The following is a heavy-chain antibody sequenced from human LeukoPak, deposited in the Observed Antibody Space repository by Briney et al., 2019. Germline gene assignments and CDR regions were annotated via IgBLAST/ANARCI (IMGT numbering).Heavy chain of an antibody. CDR3: ARVSSRLRTGMDV. V-gene: IGHV4-59*01. J-gene: IGHJ6*04. CDR1: GGSISSYY. Sequence: SETLSLTCTVSGGSISSYYWSWIRQPPGKGLEWIGYIYYSGSTNYNPSLKSRVTISVDTSKNQFPLKLSSVTAADTAVYYCARVSSRLRTGMDVWGKGTTVTVSS. CDR2: IYYSGST. D-gene: IGHD3-16*01.